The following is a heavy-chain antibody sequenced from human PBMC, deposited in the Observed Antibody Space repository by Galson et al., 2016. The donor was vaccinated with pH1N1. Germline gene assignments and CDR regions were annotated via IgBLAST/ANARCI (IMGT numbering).Heavy chain of an antibody. CDR1: GYNFTTYW. D-gene: IGHD2-15*01. CDR3: ARLHRYCSGGTCFTFWFDP. J-gene: IGHJ5*02. Sequence: QSGAEVKKPGESLKISCKGSGYNFTTYWIGWVRQMPGKGLEWMGIVYPGDSDTKYSPSFQGRVTFSADKSISTAYLQWSSLKASDTAIYYCARLHRYCSGGTCFTFWFDPWGQGTLVTVSS. V-gene: IGHV5-51*01. CDR2: VYPGDSDT.